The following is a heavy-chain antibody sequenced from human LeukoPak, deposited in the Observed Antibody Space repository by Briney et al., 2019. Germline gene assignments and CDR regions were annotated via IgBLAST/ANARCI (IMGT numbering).Heavy chain of an antibody. D-gene: IGHD5-18*01. Sequence: GGSLRLSCSASGFTFSSYAMHWVRQAPGKRLEYVSAISSNGGSTYYADSVKGRFTISRDNSKNTLSLQMSSLRAEDTAVYYCVKDPEGYSYGLRLYHFDYWGQGTLVTVSS. CDR2: ISSNGGST. J-gene: IGHJ4*02. V-gene: IGHV3-64D*09. CDR1: GFTFSSYA. CDR3: VKDPEGYSYGLRLYHFDY.